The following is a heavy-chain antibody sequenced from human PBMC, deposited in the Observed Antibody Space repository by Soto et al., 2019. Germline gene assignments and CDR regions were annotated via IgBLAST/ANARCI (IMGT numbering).Heavy chain of an antibody. J-gene: IGHJ4*02. V-gene: IGHV3-73*01. CDR3: TRAVAGTLVWWY. D-gene: IGHD6-19*01. Sequence: EVQLVESGGGLVQPGGSPKLSCAASGFTFSGSAMHWVRQASGKGLEWVGRIRSKANSYATAYAASVKGRFTISRDDSKNTAYLQMNSLKTEDTAVYYCTRAVAGTLVWWYWGQGTLVTVSS. CDR2: IRSKANSYAT. CDR1: GFTFSGSA.